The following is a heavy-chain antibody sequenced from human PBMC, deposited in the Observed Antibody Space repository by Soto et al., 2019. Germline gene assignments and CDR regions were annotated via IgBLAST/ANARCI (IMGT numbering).Heavy chain of an antibody. J-gene: IGHJ6*02. V-gene: IGHV4-59*01. CDR2: IYYSGST. CDR1: GGSISGYY. D-gene: IGHD3-10*01. Sequence: SETLSLTCTVSGGSISGYYWSWIRQPPGKGLEWIGNIYYSGSTNYNPSLKSRVTISVDTSKNQFSLKLSSVTAADTAVYYCAGSGSYPYYYYYGMDVWGQGTTVTVS. CDR3: AGSGSYPYYYYYGMDV.